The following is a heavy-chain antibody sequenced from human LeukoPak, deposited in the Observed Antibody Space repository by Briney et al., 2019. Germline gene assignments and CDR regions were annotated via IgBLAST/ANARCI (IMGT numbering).Heavy chain of an antibody. J-gene: IGHJ5*02. CDR3: ARDESDTVVTNWFDP. V-gene: IGHV3-33*08. D-gene: IGHD4-23*01. CDR2: IWYDGSNK. Sequence: GGSLRLSCAASGFTFSSYAMSWVRQAPGKGLEWVAVIWYDGSNKYYADSVKGRFTISRDNSKNTLYLQMNSLRAEDTAVYYCARDESDTVVTNWFDPWGQGTLVTVSS. CDR1: GFTFSSYA.